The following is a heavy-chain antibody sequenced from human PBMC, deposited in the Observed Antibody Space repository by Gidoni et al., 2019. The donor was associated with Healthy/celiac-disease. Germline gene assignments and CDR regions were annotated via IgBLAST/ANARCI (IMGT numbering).Heavy chain of an antibody. CDR3: ARIRGSTQWVILSAFAF. D-gene: IGHD3-16*01. Sequence: QITLKESGPTLVKPTQTLTLTCTFSGFSISTSGVGVGWVRQPPGKALAWLALIYWDNDKRYSPSLNIRLTISKDTSMNQVVLTITNMDPVDTATYFCARIRGSTQWVILSAFAFWGQGTMVTVSS. V-gene: IGHV2-5*02. CDR2: IYWDNDK. CDR1: GFSISTSGVG. J-gene: IGHJ3*01.